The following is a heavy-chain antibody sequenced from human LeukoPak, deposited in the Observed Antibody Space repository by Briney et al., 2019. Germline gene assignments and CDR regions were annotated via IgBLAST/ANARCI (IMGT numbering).Heavy chain of an antibody. CDR1: GGSVSSGSYY. Sequence: SETLSLTCTVSGGSVSSGSYYWSWIRQPPGKGLEWIGYIYYSGSTNYNPSLKSRVTISVDTSKNQFSLKPSSVTAADTAVYYCATRTVLRYFDWLSPRGFDYWGQGTLVTVSS. CDR3: ATRTVLRYFDWLSPRGFDY. D-gene: IGHD3-9*01. CDR2: IYYSGST. V-gene: IGHV4-61*01. J-gene: IGHJ4*02.